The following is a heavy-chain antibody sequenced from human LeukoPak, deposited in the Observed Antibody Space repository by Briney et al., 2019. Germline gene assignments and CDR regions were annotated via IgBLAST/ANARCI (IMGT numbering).Heavy chain of an antibody. V-gene: IGHV3-23*01. Sequence: GGSLRLSCAASGFTFSSYAMSWVRQAPGKGLEWVSVIGGSGGSTYYADSVKGRFTISRDNSKNTLYMQMSSLRADDTAVYYCTKESPHFDYWGQGTLVTVSS. J-gene: IGHJ4*02. CDR2: IGGSGGST. CDR3: TKESPHFDY. CDR1: GFTFSSYA.